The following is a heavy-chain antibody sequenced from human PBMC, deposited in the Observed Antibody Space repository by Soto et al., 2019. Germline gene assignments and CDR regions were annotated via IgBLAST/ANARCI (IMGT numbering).Heavy chain of an antibody. J-gene: IGHJ5*02. CDR2: IYYSGST. CDR1: GGSISSRTYY. CDR3: EIQAWDGRNYYGSGSYYLHWFDP. V-gene: IGHV4-39*01. Sequence: SETLSLTCTVSGGSISSRTYYWGWIRQPPGKGLEWIGSIYYSGSTYYNPSLKSRVTISVDTSKNQLSLKLSSVTAADTAVYYCEIQAWDGRNYYGSGSYYLHWFDPWGQGTLVTVSS. D-gene: IGHD3-10*01.